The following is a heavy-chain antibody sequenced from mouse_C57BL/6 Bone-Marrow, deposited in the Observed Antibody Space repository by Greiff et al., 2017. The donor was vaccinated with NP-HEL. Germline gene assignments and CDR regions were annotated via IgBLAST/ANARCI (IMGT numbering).Heavy chain of an antibody. D-gene: IGHD2-4*01. V-gene: IGHV10-1*01. Sequence: EVQRVESGGGLVQPKGSLKLSCAASGFSFNTYAMNWVRQAPGKGLEWVARIRSKSNNYATYYADSVKDRFTISSDDSESMLYLQMNNLKTEDTAMYYCVRQRDYDDCDYWGQGTTLTVSS. CDR3: VRQRDYDDCDY. CDR2: IRSKSNNYAT. J-gene: IGHJ2*01. CDR1: GFSFNTYA.